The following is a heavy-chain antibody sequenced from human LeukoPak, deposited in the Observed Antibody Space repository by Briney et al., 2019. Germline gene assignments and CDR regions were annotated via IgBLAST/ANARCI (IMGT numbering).Heavy chain of an antibody. J-gene: IGHJ3*02. V-gene: IGHV1-18*01. Sequence: GASVKVSCKASGYTFTSYGISWVRKAPGQGLEWMGWISAYDGNTNYAQKLQGRVTMTTDTSTSTAYMELRSLRSDDTAVYYCARDRLLWFGEPDTLDIWGQGTMVTVSS. CDR2: ISAYDGNT. CDR3: ARDRLLWFGEPDTLDI. CDR1: GYTFTSYG. D-gene: IGHD3-10*01.